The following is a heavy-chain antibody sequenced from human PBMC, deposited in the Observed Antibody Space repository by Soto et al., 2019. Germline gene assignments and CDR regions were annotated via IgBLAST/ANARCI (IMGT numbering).Heavy chain of an antibody. CDR2: IYSGGST. CDR1: GFTVSSNY. V-gene: IGHV3-66*01. Sequence: PGGSLRLSCAASGFTVSSNYMSWVRQAPGKGLEWVSVIYSGGSTYFADSVKGRFTISRDNSKNTLYLQMNSLRAEDTAVYYCARSGYYYDSRGYPDYWGQGTLVTVSS. CDR3: ARSGYYYDSRGYPDY. J-gene: IGHJ4*02. D-gene: IGHD3-22*01.